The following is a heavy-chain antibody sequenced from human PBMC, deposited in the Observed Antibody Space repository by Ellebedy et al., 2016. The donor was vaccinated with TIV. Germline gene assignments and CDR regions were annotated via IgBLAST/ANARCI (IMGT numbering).Heavy chain of an antibody. CDR3: ARGPAVIVREVELDY. V-gene: IGHV3-23*01. CDR1: GFTFTTYA. CDR2: IGTGGNT. J-gene: IGHJ4*02. D-gene: IGHD3-22*01. Sequence: PGGSLRLSCAASGFTFTTYAMHWVRQAPGKGLEWVSGIGTGGNTFYADSVRGRFTISRDNSKSTLYLQMNSLRAEDTALYYCARGPAVIVREVELDYWGQGTLVTVSS.